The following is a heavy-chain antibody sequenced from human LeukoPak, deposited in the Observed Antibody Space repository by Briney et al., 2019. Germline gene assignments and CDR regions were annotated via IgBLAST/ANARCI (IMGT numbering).Heavy chain of an antibody. CDR1: GGSISSGDYY. V-gene: IGHV4-30-4*08. D-gene: IGHD1-1*01. J-gene: IGHJ2*01. CDR2: IYYSGST. Sequence: SETLSLTCTVSGGSISSGDYYWSWIRQPPGKGLEWIGYIYYSGSTYYNPSLKSRVTISVDTSKNQFSLKLSSVTAADTAVYYCARVGVEDDRYWYFDLWGRGTLVTVSS. CDR3: ARVGVEDDRYWYFDL.